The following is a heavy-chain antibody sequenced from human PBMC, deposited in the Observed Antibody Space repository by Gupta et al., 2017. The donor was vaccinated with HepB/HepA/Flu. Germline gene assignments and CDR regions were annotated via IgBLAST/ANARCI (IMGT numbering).Heavy chain of an antibody. J-gene: IGHJ4*02. CDR1: GFSLSNARMG. CDR2: IFSNDEK. Sequence: QVTLKESGPVLVKPTETLTLTCTVSGFSLSNARMGVSWIRQPPGKALEWLAHIFSNDEKSYSTSLKSRLTISKDTSKSQVVLTMTNMDPVDTATYYCARILYSSGHITVDYWGQGTLVTVSS. D-gene: IGHD6-19*01. CDR3: ARILYSSGHITVDY. V-gene: IGHV2-26*01.